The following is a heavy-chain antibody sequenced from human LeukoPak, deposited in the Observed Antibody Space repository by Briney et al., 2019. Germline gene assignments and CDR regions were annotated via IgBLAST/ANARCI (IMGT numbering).Heavy chain of an antibody. CDR2: IYHSGST. CDR3: ARGVGYSSSWQFCYYYMDV. V-gene: IGHV4-38-2*02. D-gene: IGHD6-13*01. J-gene: IGHJ6*03. Sequence: SETLSLTCTVSGYSISSGYYWGWIRQPPGKGLEWIGSIYHSGSTYYNPSLKSRVTISVDTSKNQFSLKLSSVTAADTAVYYCARGVGYSSSWQFCYYYMDVWGKGTTVTVSS. CDR1: GYSISSGYY.